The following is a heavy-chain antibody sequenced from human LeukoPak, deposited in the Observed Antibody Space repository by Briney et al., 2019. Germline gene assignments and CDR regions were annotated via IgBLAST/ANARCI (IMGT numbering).Heavy chain of an antibody. V-gene: IGHV3-21*01. D-gene: IGHD3-22*01. J-gene: IGHJ4*02. CDR1: GFTFSSYS. CDR3: ARAMYYYDSSGYLGY. CDR2: ISSSSSYI. Sequence: GGSLRLSCAASGFTFSSYSMNWVRQAPGKGLEWVSSISSSSSYIYYADSVKGRFTISRDNAKNSLYLQMNSLRAEDTAVYYCARAMYYYDSSGYLGYWGQGTLVTVSS.